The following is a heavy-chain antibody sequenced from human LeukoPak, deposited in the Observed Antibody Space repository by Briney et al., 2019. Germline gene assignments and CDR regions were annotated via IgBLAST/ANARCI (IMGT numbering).Heavy chain of an antibody. CDR3: ARGRLPGRHFDY. D-gene: IGHD4-11*01. CDR2: IYYSGST. V-gene: IGHV4-39*01. CDR1: GGSISSSSYY. J-gene: IGHJ4*02. Sequence: MTSETLSLTCTVSGGSISSSSYYWGWIRQPPGKGLEWIGSIYYSGSTYYNPSLKSRVTISVDTSKNQFSLKLSSVTAADTAVYYCARGRLPGRHFDYWGQGTLVTVSS.